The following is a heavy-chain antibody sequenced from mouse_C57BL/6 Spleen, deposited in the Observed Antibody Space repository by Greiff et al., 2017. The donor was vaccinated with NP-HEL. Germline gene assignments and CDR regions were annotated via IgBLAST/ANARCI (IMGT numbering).Heavy chain of an antibody. CDR3: ARKTVVAEDFDY. J-gene: IGHJ2*01. Sequence: QVQLQQPGAELVMPGASVKLSCKASGYTFTSYWMHWVKQRPGQGLEWIGEIDPSDSYTNYNQKFKGKSTLTVDKSSSTAYMQLSSLTSEDSAVYYCARKTVVAEDFDYWGQGTTLTVSS. D-gene: IGHD1-1*01. V-gene: IGHV1-69*01. CDR2: IDPSDSYT. CDR1: GYTFTSYW.